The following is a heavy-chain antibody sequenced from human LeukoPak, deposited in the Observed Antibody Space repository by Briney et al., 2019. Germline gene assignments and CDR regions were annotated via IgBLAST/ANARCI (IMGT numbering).Heavy chain of an antibody. CDR2: ISGSGVSA. V-gene: IGHV3-23*01. D-gene: IGHD6-19*01. Sequence: GGSLRLSCVASGFTFSGYVMSWVRQAPGKGLEWVSGISGSGVSAYYGDSVKGRFTTTRDNSKNTLYLQMNSLRAEDTAVYYCAQRRRGSSGWFPFDYWGQGTLVTVSS. J-gene: IGHJ4*02. CDR1: GFTFSGYV. CDR3: AQRRRGSSGWFPFDY.